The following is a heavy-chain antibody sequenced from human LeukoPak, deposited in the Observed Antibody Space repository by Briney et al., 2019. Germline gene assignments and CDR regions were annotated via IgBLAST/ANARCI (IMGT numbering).Heavy chain of an antibody. CDR2: IYHTGST. V-gene: IGHV4-4*02. CDR3: ARRYCSGRNCYLGGY. J-gene: IGHJ4*02. Sequence: SETLSLTCAVSGDSISSSNWWSWVRQPPGKGLEWIGEIYHTGSTNYNPSLKSRVTISVDKSNNQFSLRLSSVTAADTAVYYCARRYCSGRNCYLGGYWGQGALVTVSS. D-gene: IGHD2-15*01. CDR1: GDSISSSNW.